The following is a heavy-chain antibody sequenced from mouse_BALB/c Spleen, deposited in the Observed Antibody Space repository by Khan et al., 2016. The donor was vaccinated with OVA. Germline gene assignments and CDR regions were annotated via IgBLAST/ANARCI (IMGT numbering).Heavy chain of an antibody. D-gene: IGHD2-1*01. CDR3: AREGYYGNYRDWFAY. Sequence: QVQLKQSGPELVKPGASVRISCKTSGYTFTTYYINWLKQRPGQGLEWIGWIYPGDVNTKYNEKFKDKATLTADKSSSTAYMQLSSLTSDDSAVYFCAREGYYGNYRDWFAYWGQGTLVTVST. CDR2: IYPGDVNT. CDR1: GYTFTTYY. J-gene: IGHJ3*01. V-gene: IGHV1S56*01.